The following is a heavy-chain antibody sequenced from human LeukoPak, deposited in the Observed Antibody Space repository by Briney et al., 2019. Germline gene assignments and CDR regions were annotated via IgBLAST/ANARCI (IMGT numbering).Heavy chain of an antibody. CDR3: ARDRETVVVITYYFDY. V-gene: IGHV3-21*01. J-gene: IGHJ4*02. D-gene: IGHD3-22*01. CDR2: ISSSSSYI. Sequence: GGSLRLSCAASGFTFSSYSMNWVRQAPGKGLEWVSSISSSSSYIYYAGSVKGRFTISRDNSKNTLYLQMNSLRAEDTAVYHCARDRETVVVITYYFDYWGQGSLVTVSS. CDR1: GFTFSSYS.